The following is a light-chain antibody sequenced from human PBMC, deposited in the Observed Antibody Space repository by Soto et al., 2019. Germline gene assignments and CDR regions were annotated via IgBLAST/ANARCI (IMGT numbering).Light chain of an antibody. Sequence: DIHMTQSPSTQSASIGDRVTITCRASQSISSWLAWYQQIPGGAPKLLIYKASILESGVPSRFSGSGSGTEFTLTITSLQPEDFATYYCQQYDMFGPGTKVDIK. CDR3: QQYDM. CDR2: KAS. CDR1: QSISSW. V-gene: IGKV1-5*03. J-gene: IGKJ1*01.